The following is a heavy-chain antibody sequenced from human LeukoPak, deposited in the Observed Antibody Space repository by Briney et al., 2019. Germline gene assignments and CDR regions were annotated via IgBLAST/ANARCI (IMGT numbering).Heavy chain of an antibody. Sequence: SETLSLTCTVSGGSITSSSYYWGWIRRPPGKGLEWIGSIYYSGTTYYNPSLKSRVTISLDTSKNQFSLKLSSVTAPDTAVYYCAGARFCGGDCYSGYYFDSWGQGTLVTVSS. J-gene: IGHJ4*02. D-gene: IGHD2-21*01. CDR1: GGSITSSSYY. CDR2: IYYSGTT. CDR3: AGARFCGGDCYSGYYFDS. V-gene: IGHV4-39*07.